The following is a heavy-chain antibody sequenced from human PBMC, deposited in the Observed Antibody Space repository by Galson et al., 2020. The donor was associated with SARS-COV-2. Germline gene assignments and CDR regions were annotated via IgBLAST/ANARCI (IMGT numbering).Heavy chain of an antibody. Sequence: ASETLSLTCTVSGGSISSYYWSWIRQPPGKGLEWIGYIYYSGSTNYNPSLKSRVTISVDTSKNQFSLKLSSVTAADTAVYYCASSRRITMVRGVIWGMDVWGQGTTVTVSS. CDR2: IYYSGST. CDR1: GGSISSYY. J-gene: IGHJ6*02. V-gene: IGHV4-59*01. D-gene: IGHD3-10*01. CDR3: ASSRRITMVRGVIWGMDV.